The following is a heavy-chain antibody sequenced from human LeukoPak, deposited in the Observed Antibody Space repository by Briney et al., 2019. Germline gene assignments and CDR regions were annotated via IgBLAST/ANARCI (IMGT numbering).Heavy chain of an antibody. CDR3: AKALVPSWAPRHYFDY. V-gene: IGHV3-23*01. D-gene: IGHD3-16*01. J-gene: IGHJ4*02. CDR1: GFTFSSYA. Sequence: GGSLRLSCAASGFTFSSYAMSWVRQAPGKGLEWVSAISGSGGSKYYADSVKGRFTISRDNSKKNLYLQMNRRRAEDTAVYYCAKALVPSWAPRHYFDYWGQGTLVTVSS. CDR2: ISGSGGSK.